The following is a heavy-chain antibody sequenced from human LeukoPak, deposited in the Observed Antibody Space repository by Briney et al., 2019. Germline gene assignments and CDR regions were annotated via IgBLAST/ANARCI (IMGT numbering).Heavy chain of an antibody. CDR2: INPSGGGT. Sequence: ASVKVSCKASGYTFISYYMYWVRQSPGQGLEWMGIINPSGGGTNYAQKFQGRVTMTTDTSTSIAYMELRSLTSDDTAVYYCARLKNYGDYGYWGQGTLVTVSS. J-gene: IGHJ4*02. CDR3: ARLKNYGDYGY. D-gene: IGHD4-17*01. CDR1: GYTFISYY. V-gene: IGHV1-46*01.